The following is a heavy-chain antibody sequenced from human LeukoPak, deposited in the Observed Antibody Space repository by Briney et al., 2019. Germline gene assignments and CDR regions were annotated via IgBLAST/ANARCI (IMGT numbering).Heavy chain of an antibody. V-gene: IGHV4-39*01. J-gene: IGHJ6*03. CDR2: VYYSGST. CDR3: ARHSFYYYYIDV. Sequence: SETLSLTCTVSGGSISSSAYYWGWTRQSPGKGLEWIGDVYYSGSTFYNPSLMSRVTISADTSMNQFSLKLSSVTAADTAVYYCARHSFYYYYIDVWGKGTTVIVSS. CDR1: GGSISSSAYY.